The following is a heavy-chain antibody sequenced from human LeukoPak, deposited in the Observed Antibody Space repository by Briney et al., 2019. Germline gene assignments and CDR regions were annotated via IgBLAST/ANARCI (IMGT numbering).Heavy chain of an antibody. CDR3: ARDGLRGAPTWYYYGMDV. J-gene: IGHJ6*02. CDR1: GFTFSSYW. D-gene: IGHD2-15*01. CDR2: FSGETNAT. Sequence: GGSLRLSCAASGFTFSSYWMHWVRQAPGKGLVWVSFFSGETNATYYADSVKGRFTVAGDNALNSLYLHMSNLRAEDTAVYYCARDGLRGAPTWYYYGMDVWGQGTTVTVSS. V-gene: IGHV3-21*06.